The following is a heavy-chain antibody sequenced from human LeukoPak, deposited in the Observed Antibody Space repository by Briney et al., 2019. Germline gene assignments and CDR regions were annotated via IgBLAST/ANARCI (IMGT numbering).Heavy chain of an antibody. J-gene: IGHJ6*02. D-gene: IGHD2-15*01. V-gene: IGHV6-1*01. CDR2: TYYRSKWYN. Sequence: SQTLSLTCAISGDSVSSNSAAWNWIRQSPSRGLEWLGRTYYRSKWYNDYAVSVKSRITINPDTSKSQFSLQLNSVTPEDTAVYYCARDHCSGGSCYSPYYYYGMDVWGQGTTVTVSS. CDR3: ARDHCSGGSCYSPYYYYGMDV. CDR1: GDSVSSNSAA.